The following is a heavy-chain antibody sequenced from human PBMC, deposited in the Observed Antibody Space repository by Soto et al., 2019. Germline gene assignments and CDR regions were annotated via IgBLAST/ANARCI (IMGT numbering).Heavy chain of an antibody. Sequence: GGSLRLSCAASGFTFSSYWMSWVRQAPGKGLEWVAKINQDGSERYYVDSVKGRFTISRDNAKNSLYVQMNTLRVEDTAVYYCARPVSSYFDYWGQGTLVTVSS. CDR1: GFTFSSYW. J-gene: IGHJ4*02. D-gene: IGHD3-10*01. CDR2: INQDGSER. V-gene: IGHV3-7*03. CDR3: ARPVSSYFDY.